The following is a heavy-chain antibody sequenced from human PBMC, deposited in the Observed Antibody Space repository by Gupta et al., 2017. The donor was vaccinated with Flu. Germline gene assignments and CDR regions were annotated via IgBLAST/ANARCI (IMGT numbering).Heavy chain of an antibody. V-gene: IGHV4-59*01. Sequence: TWFRQPPGKRLEWIGYIYHSGSTNYNPSLKSRIIMSVDRSKNQFSLRLSSVTPADTAVYYCAGSGNYNYYDYWGQGTLVTASS. D-gene: IGHD4-4*01. J-gene: IGHJ4*02. CDR2: IYHSGST. CDR3: AGSGNYNYYDY.